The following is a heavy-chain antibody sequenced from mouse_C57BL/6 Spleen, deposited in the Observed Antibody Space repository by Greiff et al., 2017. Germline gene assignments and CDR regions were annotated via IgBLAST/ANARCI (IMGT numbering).Heavy chain of an antibody. CDR2: IYPRSGNT. Sequence: QVQLQQSGAELARPGASVKLSCKASGYTFTSYGISWVKQRTGQGLEWIGEIYPRSGNTYYNEKFKGKATLTADKSSSPAYMELRSLTSEDSAVYFCSYYGNYKDFDYWGQGTTLTVSS. J-gene: IGHJ2*01. CDR3: SYYGNYKDFDY. CDR1: GYTFTSYG. V-gene: IGHV1-81*01. D-gene: IGHD2-1*01.